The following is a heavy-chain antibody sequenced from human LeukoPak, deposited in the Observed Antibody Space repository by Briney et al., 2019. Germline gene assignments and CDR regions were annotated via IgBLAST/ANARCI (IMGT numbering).Heavy chain of an antibody. D-gene: IGHD4-17*01. Sequence: PSETLSLTCADYGGSFSGYYWSWIRQPPGKGLEWIGEINHSGITNYNPSLKSRVTISVDTSKNQFSLKLSSVTAADTAVYYCARGLNMTTVTTLTWGQGTLVTVSS. J-gene: IGHJ5*02. V-gene: IGHV4-34*01. CDR1: GGSFSGYY. CDR3: ARGLNMTTVTTLT. CDR2: INHSGIT.